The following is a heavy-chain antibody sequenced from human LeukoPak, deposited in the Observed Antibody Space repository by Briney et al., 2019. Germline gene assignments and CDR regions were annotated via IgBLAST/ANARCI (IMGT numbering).Heavy chain of an antibody. V-gene: IGHV1-2*04. D-gene: IGHD3-22*01. CDR2: INPNSGGT. J-gene: IGHJ3*02. CDR1: GYTFTSYY. CDR3: ARDRYYYDSSGHDDAFDI. Sequence: ASVKVSCKASGYTFTSYYMHWVRQAPGQGLEWMGWINPNSGGTNYAQKFQGWVTMTRDTSISTAYMELSRLRSDDTAVYYCARDRYYYDSSGHDDAFDIWGQGTMVTVSS.